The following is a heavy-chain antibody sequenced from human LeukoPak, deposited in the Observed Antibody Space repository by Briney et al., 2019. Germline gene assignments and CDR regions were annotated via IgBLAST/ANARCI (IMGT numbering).Heavy chain of an antibody. Sequence: PGRSLRLSCAASGFTFSSYGMHWVRQAPGKGLEWVAVIWYDGSNKYYADSVKGRFTISRDNSKNTLYLQMNSLRAEDTAVYYCANERSGWDYWGQGTLVTVSS. CDR2: IWYDGSNK. J-gene: IGHJ4*02. D-gene: IGHD6-19*01. CDR1: GFTFSSYG. V-gene: IGHV3-33*06. CDR3: ANERSGWDY.